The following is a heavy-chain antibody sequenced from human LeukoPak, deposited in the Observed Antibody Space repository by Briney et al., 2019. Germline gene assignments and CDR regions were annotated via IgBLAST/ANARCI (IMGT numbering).Heavy chain of an antibody. D-gene: IGHD3-10*01. CDR3: ARGASGRGFDP. Sequence: SETLSLTCTVAGGSISSYYWSWIRQPPGKGLEWIGYIYYSGSTNYNPSLKSRVTISVDTSKNQFSLKLSSVTAADTAVYYCARGASGRGFDPWGQGTLVTVSS. CDR1: GGSISSYY. J-gene: IGHJ5*02. V-gene: IGHV4-59*01. CDR2: IYYSGST.